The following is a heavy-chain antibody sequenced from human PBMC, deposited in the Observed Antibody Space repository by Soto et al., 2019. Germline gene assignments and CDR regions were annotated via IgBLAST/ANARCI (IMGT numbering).Heavy chain of an antibody. CDR3: AKDLGDPMVGVGIDP. CDR1: GFTFSSYG. Sequence: GGSLRLSCAASGFTFSSYGMHWVRQAPGKGLEWVAVISYDGSNKYYADSVKGRFTISRDNSKNTLYLQMNSLRAEDTAVYYCAKDLGDPMVGVGIDPWGQGTLVTVSS. D-gene: IGHD3-10*01. V-gene: IGHV3-30*18. J-gene: IGHJ5*02. CDR2: ISYDGSNK.